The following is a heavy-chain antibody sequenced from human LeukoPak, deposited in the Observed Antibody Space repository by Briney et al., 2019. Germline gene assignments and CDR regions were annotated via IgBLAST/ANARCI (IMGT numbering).Heavy chain of an antibody. D-gene: IGHD6-19*01. CDR3: AKDGALIAVAGYFDL. CDR1: GFSFSNYW. V-gene: IGHV3-74*01. Sequence: GGSLRLSCAASGFSFSNYWMHWVRPVPGQGLVWVSRINSDDSSTNYAGSVKGRFTISTDKAKNTLYLQMNSLRAEDTAEYYCAKDGALIAVAGYFDLWGRGTLVTVSS. CDR2: INSDDSST. J-gene: IGHJ2*01.